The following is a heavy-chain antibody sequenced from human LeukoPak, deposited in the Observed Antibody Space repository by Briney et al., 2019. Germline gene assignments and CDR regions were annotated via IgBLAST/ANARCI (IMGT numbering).Heavy chain of an antibody. Sequence: GGSLRLSCTASGFTFSSYSMNWVRQAPGKGLEWVSYISSSSSTIYYADSVKGRFTISRDNAKNSLYLQMNSLRAEDTAVYYCARVPVSAREGWFDPWGQGTLVTVSS. V-gene: IGHV3-48*04. J-gene: IGHJ5*02. D-gene: IGHD4-11*01. CDR3: ARVPVSAREGWFDP. CDR2: ISSSSSTI. CDR1: GFTFSSYS.